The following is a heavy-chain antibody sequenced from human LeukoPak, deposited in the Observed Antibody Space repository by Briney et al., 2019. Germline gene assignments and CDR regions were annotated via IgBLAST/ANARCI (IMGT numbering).Heavy chain of an antibody. V-gene: IGHV3-53*01. CDR1: GFTVSSNY. D-gene: IGHD3-3*01. CDR2: IYSGGST. J-gene: IGHJ5*02. CDR3: ARGPSDFWSGYWFDP. Sequence: PGGSLRLSCAASGFTVSSNYMSWVRQAPGQGLEWVSVIYSGGSTYYADPVKGRFTISRDNSKNTLYLQMNSLRAEDTAVYYCARGPSDFWSGYWFDPWGQGTLVTVSS.